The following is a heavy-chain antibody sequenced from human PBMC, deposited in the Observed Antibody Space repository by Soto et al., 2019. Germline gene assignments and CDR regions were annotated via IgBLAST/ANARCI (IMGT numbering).Heavy chain of an antibody. D-gene: IGHD3-10*01. J-gene: IGHJ6*02. CDR3: ARDPTMVRGVITLLEYYGMDV. CDR2: IWYDGSNK. V-gene: IGHV3-33*08. Sequence: GGSLRLSCVASGFTFGTSGMSWVRQAPGKGLEWVAVIWYDGSNKYYADSVKGRFTISRDNSKNTLYLQMNSLRAEDTAVYYCARDPTMVRGVITLLEYYGMDVWGQGTTVTVSS. CDR1: GFTFGTSG.